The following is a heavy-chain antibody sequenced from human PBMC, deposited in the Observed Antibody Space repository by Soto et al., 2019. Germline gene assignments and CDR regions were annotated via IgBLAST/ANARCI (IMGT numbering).Heavy chain of an antibody. CDR3: ARDPEGINDFDY. V-gene: IGHV3-48*04. J-gene: IGHJ4*02. Sequence: VQLVESGGGLVQPGGSLRLSCAASGFTFSNYGMNWARQAPGRGLEWVTHINAPGETKSYSDSVKGRFTVSRDDAKNSLYLQMSSLRADDTAIYYCARDPEGINDFDYWGQGTLVTVSS. D-gene: IGHD2-21*01. CDR1: GFTFSNYG. CDR2: INAPGETK.